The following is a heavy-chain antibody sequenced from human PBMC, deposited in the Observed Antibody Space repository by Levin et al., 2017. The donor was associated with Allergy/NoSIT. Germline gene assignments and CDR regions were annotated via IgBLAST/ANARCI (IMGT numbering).Heavy chain of an antibody. CDR1: GFTFSCCA. V-gene: IGHV3-23*01. CDR2: ISGSGNTT. D-gene: IGHD4-17*01. Sequence: PGGSLRLSCAASGFTFSCCAMSWVRQAPGTGLEWVSAISGSGNTTSYADSVKGRFTISRDDSKNTLYLQINSLRAEDMAIYYCATHNTYGGFDYWGQGTLVTVSS. J-gene: IGHJ4*02. CDR3: ATHNTYGGFDY.